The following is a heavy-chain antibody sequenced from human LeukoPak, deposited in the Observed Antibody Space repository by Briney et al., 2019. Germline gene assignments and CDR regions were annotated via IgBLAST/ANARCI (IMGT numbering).Heavy chain of an antibody. CDR1: GGSISSSSYY. Sequence: PSETLSLTCTVSGGSISSSSYYWGWIRQPPGKGLEWIGSIYYSGSTYYNPSLKSRVTISVDTSKNQFSLKLSSVTAADTAVYYCASVSIKCKAFDIWGQGTMVTVSS. CDR3: ASVSIKCKAFDI. J-gene: IGHJ3*02. V-gene: IGHV4-39*01. D-gene: IGHD3-9*01. CDR2: IYYSGST.